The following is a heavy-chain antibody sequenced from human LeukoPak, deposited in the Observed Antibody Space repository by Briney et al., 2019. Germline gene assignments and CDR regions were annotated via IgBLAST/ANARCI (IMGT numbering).Heavy chain of an antibody. D-gene: IGHD3-10*01. CDR3: AKDRDYGSGSYPYYFDY. CDR1: GGTFSSYA. J-gene: IGHJ4*02. Sequence: GSSVKVSCKASGGTFSSYAMSWVRQAPGKGLEWVSAISGSGGSTYYADSVKGRFTISRDNSKNTLYLQMNSLRAEDTAVYYCAKDRDYGSGSYPYYFDYWGQGTLVTVSS. CDR2: ISGSGGST. V-gene: IGHV3-23*01.